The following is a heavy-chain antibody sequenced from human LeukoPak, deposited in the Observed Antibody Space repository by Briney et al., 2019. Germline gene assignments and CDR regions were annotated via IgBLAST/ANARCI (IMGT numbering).Heavy chain of an antibody. Sequence: PGGSLRLSCAASGFTFSNYWIHWVRQAPGKGLVWVSRINSDGSSTHYADSVKGRFTISRDNAKNTLYLQMNSLSAEDTAVYFCARVRYGDYYFDYWGQGALVTVSS. D-gene: IGHD4-17*01. V-gene: IGHV3-74*01. CDR1: GFTFSNYW. CDR2: INSDGSST. CDR3: ARVRYGDYYFDY. J-gene: IGHJ4*02.